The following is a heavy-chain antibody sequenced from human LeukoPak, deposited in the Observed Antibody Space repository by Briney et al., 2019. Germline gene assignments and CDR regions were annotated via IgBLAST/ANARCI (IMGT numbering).Heavy chain of an antibody. CDR1: GFTFSSYV. CDR3: ARDQNWEEAY. CDR2: IRYDGSNK. D-gene: IGHD7-27*01. Sequence: GGSLRLSCAASGFTFSSYVMHWVRQAPGKGLEWVAFIRYDGSNKYYADSVKGRFTISRDNSRNTLNLQMHSVRVEDTAVYYCARDQNWEEAYWGQGTLVTVSS. V-gene: IGHV3-30*02. J-gene: IGHJ4*02.